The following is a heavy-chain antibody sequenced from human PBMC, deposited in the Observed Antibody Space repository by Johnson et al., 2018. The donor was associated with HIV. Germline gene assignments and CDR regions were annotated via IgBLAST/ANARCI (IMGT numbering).Heavy chain of an antibody. V-gene: IGHV3-23*04. J-gene: IGHJ3*02. D-gene: IGHD6-13*01. CDR1: GFTISSNY. CDR2: SSGSGGST. Sequence: MQLVESGGGVVRPGGSLRLSCAASGFTISSNYLSWVRQAPGKSLEWVSDSSGSGGSTYYADSVKGRFTISSDNSKNTLYLQMNSLRAEDTAVYYCARGSSSWLHDAFDIWGQGTMVTVSS. CDR3: ARGSSSWLHDAFDI.